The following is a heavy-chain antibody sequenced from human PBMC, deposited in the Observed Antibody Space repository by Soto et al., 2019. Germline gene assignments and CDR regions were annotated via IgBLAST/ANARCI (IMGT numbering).Heavy chain of an antibody. V-gene: IGHV3-11*01. J-gene: IGHJ5*02. CDR3: ARTTVTTYRVNWFDP. CDR1: GFTFSDYY. CDR2: ISSSGSTI. Sequence: GGSLRLSCAASGFTFSDYYMSWIRQAPGKGLEWVSYISSSGSTIYYADSVKGRFTISRDNAKNSLYLQMNSLRAEDTAVYYCARTTVTTYRVNWFDPWGQGTLVTVSS. D-gene: IGHD4-4*01.